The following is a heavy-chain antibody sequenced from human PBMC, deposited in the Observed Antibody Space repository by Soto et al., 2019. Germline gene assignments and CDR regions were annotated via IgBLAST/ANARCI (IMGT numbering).Heavy chain of an antibody. J-gene: IGHJ5*02. Sequence: SETLSLTCTVSGGSISSSSYYWSWIRQPPGKGLEWIGYIYYSGSTNYNPSLKSRVTISVDTSKNQFSLKLSSVTAADTAVYYCAREPLGYCSGGSCYSPGWFDPWGQGTLVTVSS. D-gene: IGHD2-15*01. CDR3: AREPLGYCSGGSCYSPGWFDP. V-gene: IGHV4-61*01. CDR1: GGSISSSSYY. CDR2: IYYSGST.